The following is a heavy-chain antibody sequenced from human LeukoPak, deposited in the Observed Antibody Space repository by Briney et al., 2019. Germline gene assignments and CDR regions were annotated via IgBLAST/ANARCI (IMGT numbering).Heavy chain of an antibody. J-gene: IGHJ4*02. CDR3: ARDLRLGYYDSSFPDY. V-gene: IGHV3-33*08. CDR1: GLTFTEYT. CDR2: IWYDGSKK. D-gene: IGHD3-22*01. Sequence: PGGSLRLSCVASGLTFTEYTMHWVRQGPGKGLEWVAVIWYDGSKKYYADSVKGRFTISRDNSKNTLYLQMNSLRAEDTAVYYCARDLRLGYYDSSFPDYWGQGTLVTVSS.